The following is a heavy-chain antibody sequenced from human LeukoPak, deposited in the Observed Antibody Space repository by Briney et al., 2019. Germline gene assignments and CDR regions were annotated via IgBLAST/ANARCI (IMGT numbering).Heavy chain of an antibody. CDR1: GFTFSSYW. CDR2: IKQDGSEK. V-gene: IGHV3-7*01. Sequence: PGGSLRLSCAASGFTFSSYWMSWVRQAPGKGLEWVANIKQDGSEKYYVDSVKGRFTISRDNAKNSLYLQMNSLRAEDTAVYYCARASGGYSYYFDYWGQGTLVTVSS. D-gene: IGHD5-18*01. J-gene: IGHJ4*02. CDR3: ARASGGYSYYFDY.